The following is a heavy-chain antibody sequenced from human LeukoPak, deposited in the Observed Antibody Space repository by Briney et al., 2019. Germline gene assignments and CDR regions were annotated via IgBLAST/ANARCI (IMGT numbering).Heavy chain of an antibody. CDR3: ARDADSSGYYPGYLDL. CDR1: GASISTYY. V-gene: IGHV4-59*01. J-gene: IGHJ2*01. D-gene: IGHD3-22*01. CDR2: IDYSGST. Sequence: PSETLSLTCTVSGASISTYYWSWIRQPPGKGLEWIGYIDYSGSTNYNPSLKSRVTISVDTSKNQFSPKLSSVTAADTAVYYCARDADSSGYYPGYLDLWGRGTLVTVSS.